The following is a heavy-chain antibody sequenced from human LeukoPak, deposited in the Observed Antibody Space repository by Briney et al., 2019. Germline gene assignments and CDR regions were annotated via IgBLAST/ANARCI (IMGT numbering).Heavy chain of an antibody. J-gene: IGHJ4*02. CDR1: GFTFSGYY. D-gene: IGHD3-22*01. CDR2: ISGSGETT. CDR3: AKGSHISGYYFYFDY. V-gene: IGHV3-23*01. Sequence: GGSLRLSCAASGFTFSGYYMSWIRQAPGKGLEWVSAISGSGETTNYADSVRGRFTISRDNSKNILYLQMNSLRAEDTAVYYCAKGSHISGYYFYFDYWGQGTLVTVSS.